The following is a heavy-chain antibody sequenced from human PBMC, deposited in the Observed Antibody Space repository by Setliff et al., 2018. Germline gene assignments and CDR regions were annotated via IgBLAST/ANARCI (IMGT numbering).Heavy chain of an antibody. D-gene: IGHD6-19*01. CDR1: GGSVDSKIYS. J-gene: IGHJ6*03. Sequence: SETLSLTCAVSGGSVDSKIYSWGWIRQPPGKGLEWIAALYYSGNTYYNPSLNGRVTISVDASKNQLSLNLRSVTAADTAVYYCARAISGWYSAHYYYMDVWGKGTTVTVSS. CDR2: LYYSGNT. V-gene: IGHV4-39*07. CDR3: ARAISGWYSAHYYYMDV.